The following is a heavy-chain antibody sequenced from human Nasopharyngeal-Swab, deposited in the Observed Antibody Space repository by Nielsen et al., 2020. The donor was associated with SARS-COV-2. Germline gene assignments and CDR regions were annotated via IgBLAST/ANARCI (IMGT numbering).Heavy chain of an antibody. Sequence: SETLSLTCTVSGGSISSSSYYWGWIRQPPGKGLEWIGSIYYSGSTYYNPSLQSRVTISSDTSKNQFSLKLTSVTAADMGVYFCAGGSGYRFDYWGQGALVTVSS. V-gene: IGHV4-39*07. J-gene: IGHJ4*02. CDR3: AGGSGYRFDY. CDR2: IYYSGST. CDR1: GGSISSSSYY. D-gene: IGHD3-22*01.